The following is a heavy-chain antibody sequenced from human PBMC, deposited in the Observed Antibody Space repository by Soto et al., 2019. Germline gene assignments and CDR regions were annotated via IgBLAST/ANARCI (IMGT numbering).Heavy chain of an antibody. D-gene: IGHD5-12*01. CDR3: ASGYELLDY. J-gene: IGHJ4*02. V-gene: IGHV3-49*03. Sequence: LLLSSTPSGFTFGAFAMISFRQAPGKRLEWVGFIRSKAYGGTTEYAASVKGRFTISRDDSRSIAYLQMNSLKTDETAVDYCASGYELLDYWGQGTVLAVSS. CDR1: GFTFGAFA. CDR2: IRSKAYGGTT.